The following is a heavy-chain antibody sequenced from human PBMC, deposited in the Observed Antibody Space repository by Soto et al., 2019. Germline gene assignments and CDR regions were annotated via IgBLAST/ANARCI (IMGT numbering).Heavy chain of an antibody. CDR3: ARDQGGGYGCIHFYY. Sequence: QVQLVESGGGVVQPGRSLRLSCAASGFTFSSYAMHWVRQAPGKGLEWVAVISYDGSNKYYADSVKGRFTISRDNSKNTLYLQMNSLRAEDTAVYYCARDQGGGYGCIHFYYWGQGTLVTVSS. D-gene: IGHD4-17*01. CDR1: GFTFSSYA. CDR2: ISYDGSNK. V-gene: IGHV3-30-3*01. J-gene: IGHJ4*02.